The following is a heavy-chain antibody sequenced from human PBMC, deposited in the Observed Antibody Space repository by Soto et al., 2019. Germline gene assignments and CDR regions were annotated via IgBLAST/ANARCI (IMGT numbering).Heavy chain of an antibody. J-gene: IGHJ3*02. D-gene: IGHD5-18*01. Sequence: ASVKVSCKASGYTFTSYAMHWVRQAPGQRLEWMGWINAGNGNTKYSQKFQGRVTITRDTSASTAYMELSSLRSEDTAVYYCAGATAMVRDAFDIWGQGTMVTVSS. CDR1: GYTFTSYA. CDR2: INAGNGNT. V-gene: IGHV1-3*01. CDR3: AGATAMVRDAFDI.